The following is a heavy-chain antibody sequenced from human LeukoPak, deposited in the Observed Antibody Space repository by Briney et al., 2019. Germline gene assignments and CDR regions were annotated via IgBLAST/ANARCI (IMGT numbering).Heavy chain of an antibody. J-gene: IGHJ4*02. D-gene: IGHD1-14*01. CDR2: FCLGRDT. CDR1: GDSVTNDFF. Sequence: SETLSLTCTVSGDSVTNDFFWGWVRQPPGKELEWIGSFCLGRDTYYRPSLKSRVTISVDTTKNQFSLNLNSVTAADTAVYYCARWASISREPGGFFDHWGQGTLVTVSS. CDR3: ARWASISREPGGFFDH. V-gene: IGHV4-38-2*02.